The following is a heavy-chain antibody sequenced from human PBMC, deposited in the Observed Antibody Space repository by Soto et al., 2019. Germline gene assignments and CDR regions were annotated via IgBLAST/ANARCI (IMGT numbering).Heavy chain of an antibody. D-gene: IGHD6-19*01. V-gene: IGHV3-11*06. CDR2: ISSSSSYT. J-gene: IGHJ4*02. CDR1: GFTFSDYY. CDR3: ASWKGRSSGRGY. Sequence: QVQLVESGGGLVEPGGSLRLSCAASGFTFSDYYMSWIRQAPGKGLEWVSYISSSSSYTNYADSVKGRFTISRDNAKNSLYLQMNSLRAEDTAVYYCASWKGRSSGRGYWGQGTLVTVSS.